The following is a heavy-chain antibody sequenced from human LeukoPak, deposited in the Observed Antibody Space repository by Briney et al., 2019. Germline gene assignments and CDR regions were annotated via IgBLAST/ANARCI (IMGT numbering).Heavy chain of an antibody. CDR3: AIEVTTRIFDY. CDR1: GFTFRSYG. J-gene: IGHJ4*02. V-gene: IGHV3-33*01. D-gene: IGHD5-12*01. CDR2: VWYDGSNK. Sequence: PGRSLRLSRAASGFTFRSYGMHWVRQAPGKGLEWVAVVWYDGSNKYYADSVKGRFTISRDNSNNTLYLQMNSLRAEDTAVYYCAIEVTTRIFDYWGQGTLVTVSS.